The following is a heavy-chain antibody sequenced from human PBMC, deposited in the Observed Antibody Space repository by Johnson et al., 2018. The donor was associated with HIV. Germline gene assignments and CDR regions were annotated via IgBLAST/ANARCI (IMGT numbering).Heavy chain of an antibody. CDR3: ARDGPSTGLGPDAFEV. CDR2: ISSAGTDK. CDR1: GFTFSSFG. D-gene: IGHD6-19*01. J-gene: IGHJ3*01. Sequence: QMLLVESGGGVVQPGRSLRLSCAVSGFTFSSFGMHWVRQAPGKGLEWMAVISSAGTDKYYVDTVKGRFTTSRDNAKNSLYLQMNSLRAEDTAVYYCARDGPSTGLGPDAFEVWDQGTMVTVSS. V-gene: IGHV3-30*03.